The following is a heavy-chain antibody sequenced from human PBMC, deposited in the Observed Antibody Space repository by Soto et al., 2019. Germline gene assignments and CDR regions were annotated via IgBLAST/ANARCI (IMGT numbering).Heavy chain of an antibody. V-gene: IGHV1-69*12. J-gene: IGHJ4*02. D-gene: IGHD4-17*01. CDR3: ARDCTPVTTPCY. Sequence: QVQLVQSGAEVKKPGSSVKVSCKASGGTFSSYAISWVRQAPGQGLEWMGGIIPIFGTANYAQKFQGRVTITADESTSTAYMELSRLRAEDTAVYYCARDCTPVTTPCYWGQGTLVTVSS. CDR1: GGTFSSYA. CDR2: IIPIFGTA.